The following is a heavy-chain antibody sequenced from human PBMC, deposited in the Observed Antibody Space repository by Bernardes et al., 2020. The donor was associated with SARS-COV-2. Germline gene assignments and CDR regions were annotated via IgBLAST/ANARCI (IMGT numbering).Heavy chain of an antibody. CDR3: ARQGYGDYGLGSFDY. D-gene: IGHD4-17*01. J-gene: IGHJ4*02. CDR1: GGSVRSGSDC. V-gene: IGHV4-61*01. Sequence: SATLSLTCTVSGGSVRSGSDCWSWIRQPQGKRLEWIGHISYSGSTNYSPSLKSRVTISVDTSKNQFSLKFNSVTAADTAVYFCARQGYGDYGLGSFDYWGQGTLVTGSS. CDR2: ISYSGST.